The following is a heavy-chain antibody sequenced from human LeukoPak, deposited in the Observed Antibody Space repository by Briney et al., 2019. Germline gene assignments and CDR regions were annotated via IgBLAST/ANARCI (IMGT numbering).Heavy chain of an antibody. CDR1: GFTFSSSA. CDR2: ISGGGGST. V-gene: IGHV3-23*01. J-gene: IGHJ4*02. CDR3: AKRRGIAAAGNQIDY. D-gene: IGHD6-13*01. Sequence: GGSLRLSCAASGFTFSSSAMSWVRQAPGKGLGWVSAISGGGGSTYYADSVKGRFTISRDNSKNTLYLQMNSLRAEDTAVYYCAKRRGIAAAGNQIDYWGQGTLVTVSS.